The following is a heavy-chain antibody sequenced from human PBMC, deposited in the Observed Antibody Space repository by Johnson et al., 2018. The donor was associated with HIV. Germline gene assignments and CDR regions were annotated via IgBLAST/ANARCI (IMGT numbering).Heavy chain of an antibody. J-gene: IGHJ3*02. CDR2: IRYDGSNR. V-gene: IGHV3-30*02. CDR1: GFTFSSYG. D-gene: IGHD3-22*01. CDR3: AKRGSTMIGWAGAFDI. Sequence: QVQLVESGGGVVQPGGSLRLSCAASGFTFSSYGMHWVRQAPGKGLEWVAFIRYDGSNRYYADSVKGRFTISRDNSKNTLYLQMNSLRAEDTAVYYCAKRGSTMIGWAGAFDIWGQGTMVTVSP.